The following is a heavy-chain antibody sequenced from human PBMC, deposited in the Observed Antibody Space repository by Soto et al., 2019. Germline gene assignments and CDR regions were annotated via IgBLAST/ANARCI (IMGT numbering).Heavy chain of an antibody. CDR1: RFTFSSYA. V-gene: IGHV3-30-3*01. D-gene: IGHD3-22*01. CDR2: ISYDGSNK. Sequence: PGGSLTLSCATRRFTFSSYAMHWVPQAPGKGLEWVAVISYDGSNKYYADSVKGRFTISRDNSKNTLYLQMNSLRAEDTAVYYCARENVYDSSGYYYPDAFDIWGQGTMVTVSS. J-gene: IGHJ3*02. CDR3: ARENVYDSSGYYYPDAFDI.